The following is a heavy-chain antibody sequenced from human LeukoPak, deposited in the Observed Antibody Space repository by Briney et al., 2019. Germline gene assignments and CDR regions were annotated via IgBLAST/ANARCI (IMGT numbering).Heavy chain of an antibody. D-gene: IGHD2-2*02. V-gene: IGHV3-30-3*01. CDR3: ARESCTSCYIRPDYYYGMDV. Sequence: GRSLRLSCAASGFTFSSYAMHWVRQAPGKGLEWVAVISYDGSNKYYADSVKGRFTISRDNSKNTLYLQMNSLRAEDTAVHYCARESCTSCYIRPDYYYGMDVWGQGTTVTVSS. CDR2: ISYDGSNK. CDR1: GFTFSSYA. J-gene: IGHJ6*02.